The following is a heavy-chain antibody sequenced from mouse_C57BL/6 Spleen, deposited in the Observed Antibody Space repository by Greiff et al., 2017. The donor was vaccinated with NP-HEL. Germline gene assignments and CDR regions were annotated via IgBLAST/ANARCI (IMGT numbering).Heavy chain of an antibody. V-gene: IGHV6-3*01. J-gene: IGHJ2*01. CDR3: TDPGADFDY. D-gene: IGHD3-3*01. CDR1: GFTFSNHW. CDR2: IRLKSDNFAT. Sequence: EVKVEESGGGLVQPGGSMKLSCVASGFTFSNHWMNWVRQSPEKGLEWIAQIRLKSDNFATHYAESVKGRFTISRDDSRSSVYLQMNNLRTEDTGIYYCTDPGADFDYWGQGTTLTVSS.